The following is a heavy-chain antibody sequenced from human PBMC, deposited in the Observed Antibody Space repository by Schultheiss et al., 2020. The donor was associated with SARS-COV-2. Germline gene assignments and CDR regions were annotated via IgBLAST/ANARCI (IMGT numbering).Heavy chain of an antibody. Sequence: GGSLRLSCAASGFTFDDHAMHWVRQAPGKGLEWVSGISWNSGNIGYADSVKGRFTISRDNATNSLYLQMNSLRAEDTALYYCAKAMTRNWSSDAFDMWGQGTMVTVSS. D-gene: IGHD1-1*01. V-gene: IGHV3-9*01. CDR3: AKAMTRNWSSDAFDM. CDR1: GFTFDDHA. J-gene: IGHJ3*02. CDR2: ISWNSGNI.